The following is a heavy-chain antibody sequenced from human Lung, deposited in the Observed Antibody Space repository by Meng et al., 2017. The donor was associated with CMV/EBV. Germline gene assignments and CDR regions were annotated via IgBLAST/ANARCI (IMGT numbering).Heavy chain of an antibody. J-gene: IGHJ5*02. CDR1: GGSISSSSYY. D-gene: IGHD3-22*01. CDR2: IYYSGST. CDR3: ARQSPSQYYYDSSGFHNWFDP. V-gene: IGHV4-39*01. Sequence: GSLRLXCTVSGGSISSSSYYWGWIRQPPGKGLEWIGSIYYSGSTYYNPSLKSRVTISVDTSKNQFSLKLSSVTAADTAVYYCARQSPSQYYYDSSGFHNWFDPWGQGTXVNVSS.